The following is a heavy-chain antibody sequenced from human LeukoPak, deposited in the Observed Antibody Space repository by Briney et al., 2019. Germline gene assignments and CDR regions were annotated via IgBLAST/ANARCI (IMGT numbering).Heavy chain of an antibody. CDR1: GGSISSYY. V-gene: IGHV4-4*07. D-gene: IGHD3-22*01. J-gene: IGHJ4*02. CDR2: IYTSGST. Sequence: PSETLSLTCTVSGGSISSYYWSWIRRPAGKGLEWIGRIYTSGSTNYNPSLKSRVTMSVDTSKNQFSLKLSSVTAADTAVYYCARAPDEYDSSGLDYWGQGTLVTVSS. CDR3: ARAPDEYDSSGLDY.